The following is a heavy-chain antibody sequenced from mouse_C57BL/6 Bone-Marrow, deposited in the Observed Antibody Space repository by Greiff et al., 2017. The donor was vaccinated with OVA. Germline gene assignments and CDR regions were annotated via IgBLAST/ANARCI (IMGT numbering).Heavy chain of an antibody. CDR2: SRNKANDYTT. D-gene: IGHD1-1*01. V-gene: IGHV7-1*01. CDR1: GFTFSDFY. J-gene: IGHJ4*01. CDR3: ARDDYSAMDY. Sequence: EVMLVESGGGLVQSGRSLRLSCATSGFTFSDFYMEWVRQAPGKGLEWIAASRNKANDYTTEYSASVKGRFIVSRDTSQSILYLQMNALRAEDTAIYYCARDDYSAMDYWGQGTSVTVSS.